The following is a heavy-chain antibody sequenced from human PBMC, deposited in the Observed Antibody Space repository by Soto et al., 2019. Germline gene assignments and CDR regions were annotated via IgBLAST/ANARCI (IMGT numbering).Heavy chain of an antibody. CDR3: ARIKSYYDSSGYYNLYYFDY. CDR2: IYYSGIT. J-gene: IGHJ4*02. D-gene: IGHD3-22*01. Sequence: SETLSLTCTVSGDSISSYYWGWIRQPPGKGLEWIAYIYYSGITNYNPSLKSRVTISVDTSKNQFSLKLSSVTAADTAVYYCARIKSYYDSSGYYNLYYFDYWGQGTLVTVSS. CDR1: GDSISSYY. V-gene: IGHV4-59*01.